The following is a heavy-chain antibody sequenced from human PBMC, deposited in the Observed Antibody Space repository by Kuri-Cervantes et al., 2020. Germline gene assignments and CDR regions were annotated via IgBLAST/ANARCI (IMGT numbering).Heavy chain of an antibody. CDR3: ARVGYDSLYYYYMDV. Sequence: GGSLRLSCAASGFTFSSYDMHWVRQATGKGLEWVSAIGTAGDTYYPGSVKGRFTISRENAKNSLYLQMNSLRAEDTAVYYCARVGYDSLYYYYMDVWGKGTTVTVSS. J-gene: IGHJ6*03. CDR2: IGTAGDT. D-gene: IGHD5-12*01. CDR1: GFTFSSYD. V-gene: IGHV3-13*01.